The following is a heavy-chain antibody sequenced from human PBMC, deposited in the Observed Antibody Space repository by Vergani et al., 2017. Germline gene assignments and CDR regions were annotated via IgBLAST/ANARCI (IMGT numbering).Heavy chain of an antibody. CDR2: IVVGSGNT. D-gene: IGHD3-10*01. CDR3: AVYGSGSYRLDY. J-gene: IGHJ4*02. V-gene: IGHV1-58*01. CDR1: GFTFTSSA. Sequence: QMQLVQSGPEVKKPGTSVKVSCKASGFTFTSSAVQWVRQARGQRLEWIGWIVVGSGNTNYAQKFQERVTITRDMSTSTAYMELSSLRSEDTAVYYCAVYGSGSYRLDYWGQGTLVTVSS.